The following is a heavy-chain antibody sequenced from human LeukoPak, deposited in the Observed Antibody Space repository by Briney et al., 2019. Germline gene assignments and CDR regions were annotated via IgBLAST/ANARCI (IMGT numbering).Heavy chain of an antibody. J-gene: IGHJ4*02. CDR2: IYYSGRT. CDR1: GGSIRSSNYY. Sequence: PSETLSLTCTVSGGSIRSSNYYWGWIRQPPGKGLEYIGSIYYSGRTYYNPSLKSRVTISVDTSKNQFSLKLSSVTAADTAVYYCARVQEPQIDYYFDYWGQGTLVTVSS. CDR3: ARVQEPQIDYYFDY. D-gene: IGHD1-14*01. V-gene: IGHV4-39*07.